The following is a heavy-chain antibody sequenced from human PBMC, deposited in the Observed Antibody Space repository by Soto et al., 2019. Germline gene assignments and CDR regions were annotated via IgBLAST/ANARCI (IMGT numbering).Heavy chain of an antibody. J-gene: IGHJ4*02. CDR3: AKDLGSPTVVTPELEFDY. V-gene: IGHV3-23*01. D-gene: IGHD4-17*01. Sequence: GGSLRLSCAASGFTFSSYAMTWVRQAPGKGLEWVSAIGSGGSTYYADSVKGRFTISRDNPRNTLYLQMNSLRADDTAVYYCAKDLGSPTVVTPELEFDYWGQGTLVTVSS. CDR2: IGSGGST. CDR1: GFTFSSYA.